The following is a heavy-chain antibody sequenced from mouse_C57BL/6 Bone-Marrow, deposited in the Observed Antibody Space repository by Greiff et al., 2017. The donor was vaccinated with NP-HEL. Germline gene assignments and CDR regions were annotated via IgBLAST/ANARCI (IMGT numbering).Heavy chain of an antibody. D-gene: IGHD1-1*02. CDR3: AELWSFAY. CDR1: GYSITSGYY. V-gene: IGHV3-6*01. CDR2: ISYDGSN. J-gene: IGHJ3*01. Sequence: VQLKESGPGLVKPSQSLSLTCSVTGYSITSGYYWNWIRQFPGNKLEWMGYISYDGSNNYNPSLKNRISITRDPSKNQFFLKLNSVTTEDTATYYCAELWSFAYWGQGTLVTVSA.